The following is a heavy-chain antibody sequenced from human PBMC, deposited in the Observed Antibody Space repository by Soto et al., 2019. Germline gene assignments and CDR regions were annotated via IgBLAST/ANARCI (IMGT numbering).Heavy chain of an antibody. Sequence: PSETLSLTCTVSGGSISSSHYFWGWIRQPPGKGLEWIGYIYYIGSTYYNSSLKSRVTISVDTSKNQFSLKLSSVTAADTAVYYCARAYWFGPSITGTTDGFSMNWFDPWGQGTLVTVSS. CDR2: IYYIGST. V-gene: IGHV4-39*07. CDR1: GGSISSSHYF. D-gene: IGHD1-7*01. J-gene: IGHJ5*02. CDR3: ARAYWFGPSITGTTDGFSMNWFDP.